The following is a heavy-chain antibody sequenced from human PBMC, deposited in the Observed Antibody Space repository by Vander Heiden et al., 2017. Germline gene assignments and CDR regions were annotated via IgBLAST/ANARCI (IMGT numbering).Heavy chain of an antibody. Sequence: QEQLVQSGTEGEKPEASVRDSYKASGNAFTSYEINWVRQATGQGLECMGWINPNSGNTAYAQKFQGRVTMTRNTSISTVYMELSSLRSEDTAVYYCARGEVDIELMVYGMGWFDPWGQGTLVTVSS. CDR3: ARGEVDIELMVYGMGWFDP. D-gene: IGHD2-8*01. J-gene: IGHJ5*02. CDR2: INPNSGNT. CDR1: GNAFTSYE. V-gene: IGHV1-8*01.